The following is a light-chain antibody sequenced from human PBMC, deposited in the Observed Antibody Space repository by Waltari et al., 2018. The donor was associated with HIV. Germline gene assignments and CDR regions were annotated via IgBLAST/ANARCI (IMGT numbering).Light chain of an antibody. V-gene: IGLV1-40*01. J-gene: IGLJ3*02. CDR3: QSYDSSLSVWV. CDR1: SSNIGAGYD. CDR2: GNS. Sequence: QSVLTQPPSVSGAPGQRVTISCTGSSSNIGAGYDVHWYQQIPGPAPKLLIYGNSHRPSGVPDRFSGSKSGTSASLAFTGLQAEDEADYYCQSYDSSLSVWVFGGGTKLTVL.